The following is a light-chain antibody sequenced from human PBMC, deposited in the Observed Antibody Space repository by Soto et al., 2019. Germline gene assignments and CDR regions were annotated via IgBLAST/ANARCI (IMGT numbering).Light chain of an antibody. J-gene: IGKJ1*01. Sequence: DIVLTQSPGTLYLSPGERATLSCRASQSVSTTSLAWYQQKPGQAPRLLIFGTSHRATGIPDRFSGSGSGTDFTLNISSLEPEDFALYYCQHYASSPPWTFGQGTKVEVK. CDR2: GTS. CDR1: QSVSTTS. V-gene: IGKV3-20*01. CDR3: QHYASSPPWT.